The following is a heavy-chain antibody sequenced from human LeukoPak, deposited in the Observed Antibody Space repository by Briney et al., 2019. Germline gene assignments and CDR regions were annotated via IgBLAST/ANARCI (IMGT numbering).Heavy chain of an antibody. CDR2: IYHSGST. CDR3: ARWEGWQWLVFDY. D-gene: IGHD6-19*01. J-gene: IGHJ4*02. Sequence: PSQTLSLTCTVSGGSISSGGYYWSWIRQPPGKGLEWIGYIYHSGSTYYNPSLKSRVTISVDRSKNQFSLKLSSVTAADTAVYYCARWEGWQWLVFDYWGQGTLVTVSS. CDR1: GGSISSGGYY. V-gene: IGHV4-30-2*01.